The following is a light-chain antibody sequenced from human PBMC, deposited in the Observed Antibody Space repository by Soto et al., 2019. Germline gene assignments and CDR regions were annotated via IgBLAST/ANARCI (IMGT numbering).Light chain of an antibody. CDR3: CSYTCNTVV. Sequence: QSVLTQPASVSGSPGQSITVSCTGINSDVGIYNLVSWYQHHPGKAPKLVIYEGTKRPSGVSSRFSGSKSGNTASLTISGLQAEDEGDYYCCSYTCNTVVFGGGTKLTVL. J-gene: IGLJ2*01. V-gene: IGLV2-23*01. CDR1: NSDVGIYNL. CDR2: EGT.